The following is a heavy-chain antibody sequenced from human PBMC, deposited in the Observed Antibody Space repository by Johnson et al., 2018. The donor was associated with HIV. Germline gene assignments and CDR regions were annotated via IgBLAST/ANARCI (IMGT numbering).Heavy chain of an antibody. D-gene: IGHD1-26*01. CDR2: IRYDGSNK. CDR3: ARMLVGAYFDYHYAFDI. J-gene: IGHJ3*02. CDR1: GFSFSSYG. V-gene: IGHV3-30*02. Sequence: VQLVESGGGVVQPGGSLRLSCAASGFSFSSYGTQWVRQAPGKGLEWVAFIRYDGSNKYYADSVKGRFTISRDNSKNTLYLQMNSLRAEDTAVYYCARMLVGAYFDYHYAFDIWGQGTMVTVSS.